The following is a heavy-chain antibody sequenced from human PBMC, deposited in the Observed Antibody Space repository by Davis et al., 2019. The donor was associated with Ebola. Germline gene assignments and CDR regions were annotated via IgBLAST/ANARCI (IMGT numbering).Heavy chain of an antibody. CDR3: ARDGSGQLGAQYYYYYGMDV. CDR2: INPNSGGT. CDR1: GYTFTGYY. Sequence: ASVKVSCKASGYTFTGYYMHWVRQAPGQGLEWMGWINPNSGGTNYAQKFQGWVTMTRDTSTSTAYMELSRLRSDDTAVYYCARDGSGQLGAQYYYYYGMDVWGQGTTVTISS. D-gene: IGHD6-6*01. J-gene: IGHJ6*02. V-gene: IGHV1-2*04.